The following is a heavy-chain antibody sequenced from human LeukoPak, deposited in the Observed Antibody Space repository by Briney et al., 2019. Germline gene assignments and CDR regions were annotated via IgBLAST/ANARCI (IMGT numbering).Heavy chain of an antibody. Sequence: GGSLRLSCAASGFTFSSYEMNWVRQAPGKGLEWVSYISSSGSTIYYADSVKGRFTISRDNSKKTLYLQMNSLRAEDTAVYYCAKVRRGSGYYMDVWGKGTTVTVSS. D-gene: IGHD3-10*01. CDR3: AKVRRGSGYYMDV. J-gene: IGHJ6*03. V-gene: IGHV3-48*03. CDR1: GFTFSSYE. CDR2: ISSSGSTI.